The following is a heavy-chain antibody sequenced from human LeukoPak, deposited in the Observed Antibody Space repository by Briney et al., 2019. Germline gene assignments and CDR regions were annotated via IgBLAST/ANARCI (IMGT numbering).Heavy chain of an antibody. V-gene: IGHV1-69*06. CDR1: GGTFSSYA. CDR2: IIPIFGTA. D-gene: IGHD3-22*01. J-gene: IGHJ4*02. CDR3: ARSYDSSGYYYPLDY. Sequence: GASVKVSCKASGGTFSSYAISWVRQAPGQGLEWMGGIIPIFGTANYAQKFQGRVTITADKSTSTAYMELSSLRSEDTAVYYCARSYDSSGYYYPLDYWGQGTLVTVSS.